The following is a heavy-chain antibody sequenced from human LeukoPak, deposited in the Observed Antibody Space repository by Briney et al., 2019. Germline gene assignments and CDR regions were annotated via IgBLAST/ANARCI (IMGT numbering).Heavy chain of an antibody. D-gene: IGHD3-10*01. CDR2: IKRDGNEK. Sequence: GGSLRLSCAASGFTFSSYWMNWVRQAPGKELEWVANIKRDGNEKNYVDSVRGRFSISRDNAKNSLYLQMDSLRAEDTAVYYCAKEGAYPIITYDSWGQGALVTVSS. J-gene: IGHJ5*01. CDR1: GFTFSSYW. V-gene: IGHV3-7*01. CDR3: AKEGAYPIITYDS.